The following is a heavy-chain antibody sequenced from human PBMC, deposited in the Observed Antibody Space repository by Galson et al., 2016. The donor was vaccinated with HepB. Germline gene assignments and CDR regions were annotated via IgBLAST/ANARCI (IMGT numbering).Heavy chain of an antibody. CDR2: IYPGDSDT. V-gene: IGHV5-51*01. Sequence: QSGAEVKKSGESLTISCKGSGYSFSIYWIAWVRQMPGKGLELMGIIYPGDSDTRYSPSFQGQVTISADKSISTAYLQWSSLQASDTAMYYCARGMATIFPFDYWGQGTLVTVSS. D-gene: IGHD5-24*01. CDR3: ARGMATIFPFDY. J-gene: IGHJ4*02. CDR1: GYSFSIYW.